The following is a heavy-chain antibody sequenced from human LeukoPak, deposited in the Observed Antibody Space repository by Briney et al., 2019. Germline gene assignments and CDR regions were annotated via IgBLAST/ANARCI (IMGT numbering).Heavy chain of an antibody. CDR2: IGTAGDT. V-gene: IGHV3-13*01. CDR1: GFTFSSYD. D-gene: IGHD6-25*01. CDR3: ARSRGRDDAFDI. Sequence: PGGSLRLSCAASGFTFSSYDMHWVRQATGKGLEWVSAIGTAGDTYYPGSVKGRFTISRENAKNSLYLQMNSLRAGDTAVYYCARSRGRDDAFDIWGQGTMVTVSS. J-gene: IGHJ3*02.